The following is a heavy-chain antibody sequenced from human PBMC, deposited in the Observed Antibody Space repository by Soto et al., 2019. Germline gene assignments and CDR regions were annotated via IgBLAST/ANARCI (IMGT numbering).Heavy chain of an antibody. V-gene: IGHV3-48*01. D-gene: IGHD3-3*02. J-gene: IGHJ4*02. CDR1: GFTFSSYS. CDR3: AIDDGRSPLAY. CDR2: ISSSSSTI. Sequence: EVQLVESGGGLVQPGGSLRLSCAASGFTFSSYSMNWVRQAPGKGLEWVSYISSSSSTIYYADSVKGRFTISRDNAKNSPYLQMNSRRAEDTTVYYCAIDDGRSPLAYWGQGTLVTVSS.